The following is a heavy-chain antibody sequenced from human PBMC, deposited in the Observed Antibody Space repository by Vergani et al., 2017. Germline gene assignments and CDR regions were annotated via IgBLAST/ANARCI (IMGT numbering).Heavy chain of an antibody. D-gene: IGHD4-11*01. Sequence: EVQLLESGGGLVQPGGSLRLSCAASGFTFNNYAMCWVRQAPGKGLEWVSTISVSGGSTYYADSVKGRFTISRDNSENTLYLQMNSLRAEDTAVYYCVNGHSNYDYWGQGTLVTVSS. J-gene: IGHJ4*02. CDR2: ISVSGGST. CDR1: GFTFNNYA. CDR3: VNGHSNYDY. V-gene: IGHV3-23*01.